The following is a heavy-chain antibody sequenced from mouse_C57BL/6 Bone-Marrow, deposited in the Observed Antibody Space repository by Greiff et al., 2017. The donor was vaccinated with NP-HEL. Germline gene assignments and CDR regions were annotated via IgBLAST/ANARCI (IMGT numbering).Heavy chain of an antibody. D-gene: IGHD1-1*01. CDR2: IYPRSGNT. CDR1: GYTFTSYG. CDR3: ARRGFYYYGSRGYFDY. Sequence: VQLQESGAELARPGASVKLSCKASGYTFTSYGISWVKQRTGQGLEWIGEIYPRSGNTYYNEKFKGKATLTADKSSSTAYIELRSLTSEDSAVYFCARRGFYYYGSRGYFDYWGQGTTLTVSS. J-gene: IGHJ2*01. V-gene: IGHV1-81*01.